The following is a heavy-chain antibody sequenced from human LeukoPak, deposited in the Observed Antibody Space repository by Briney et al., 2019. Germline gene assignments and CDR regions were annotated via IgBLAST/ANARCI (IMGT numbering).Heavy chain of an antibody. CDR2: FYNGGST. CDR3: ATVNSFDAFDI. CDR1: GFTFSSYW. J-gene: IGHJ3*02. V-gene: IGHV3-53*01. D-gene: IGHD2-21*01. Sequence: PGGSLRLSCAASGFTFSSYWMSWVRQAPGKGLEWVSVFYNGGSTYYAASVKGRFTISRDNSKNTLYLQMNSLRAEDTAVYYCATVNSFDAFDICGQGTKVTVSS.